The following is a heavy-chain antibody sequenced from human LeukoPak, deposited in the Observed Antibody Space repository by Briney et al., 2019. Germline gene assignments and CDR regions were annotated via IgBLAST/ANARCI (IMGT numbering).Heavy chain of an antibody. CDR2: IYYSGST. Sequence: WVRQPPGKGLEWIGSIYYSGSTYYNPSLKSRVTISVDTSKNQFSLKLSSVTAADTAVYYCARLRGYSYGGDYWGQGTLVTVSS. J-gene: IGHJ4*02. V-gene: IGHV4-39*01. D-gene: IGHD5-18*01. CDR3: ARLRGYSYGGDY.